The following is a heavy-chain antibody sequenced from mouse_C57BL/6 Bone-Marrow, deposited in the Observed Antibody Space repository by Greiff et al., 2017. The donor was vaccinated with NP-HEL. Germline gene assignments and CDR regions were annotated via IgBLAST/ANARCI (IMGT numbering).Heavy chain of an antibody. CDR2: INPYNGGT. CDR3: ARMNYSSSLYYAMYD. V-gene: IGHV1-19*01. J-gene: IGHJ4*01. CDR1: GYTFTDYY. Sequence: DVQLQESGPVLVKPGASVKMSCKASGYTFTDYYMNWVKQSHGKSLEWIGVINPYNGGTSYNQKFKGKATLTVDKSSSTAYMELNSLTSEDSAVYYCARMNYSSSLYYAMYDWGHGTSVTVSS. D-gene: IGHD1-1*01.